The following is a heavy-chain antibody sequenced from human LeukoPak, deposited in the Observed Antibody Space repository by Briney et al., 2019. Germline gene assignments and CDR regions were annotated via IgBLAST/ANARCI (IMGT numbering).Heavy chain of an antibody. CDR1: GYSFTSYW. V-gene: IGHV5-51*01. J-gene: IGHJ4*02. D-gene: IGHD3-10*01. CDR3: ARLMMGTMVRGVISRGFDY. Sequence: GESLKISCKGSGYSFTSYWIGWVRQMPGKGLEWMGIIYPGDSDTRYSPSFQGQVTISADKSISTAYLQWSSLKASDTAMYYCARLMMGTMVRGVISRGFDYWGQGTLVTVSS. CDR2: IYPGDSDT.